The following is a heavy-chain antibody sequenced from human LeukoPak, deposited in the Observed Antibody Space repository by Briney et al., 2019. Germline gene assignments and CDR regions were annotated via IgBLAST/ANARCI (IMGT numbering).Heavy chain of an antibody. CDR2: ISSSSSYI. CDR1: GFTFSSYS. V-gene: IGHV3-21*01. D-gene: IGHD5-18*01. J-gene: IGHJ6*03. Sequence: NPGGSLRLSCAASGFTFSSYSMNWVRQAPGKGLEWVSSISSSSSYIYYADSVKGRFTISRDNAKNSLYLQMNSLRAEDTAVYYCARGPDVDTAMVLLYMDVWGKGTTVTVSS. CDR3: ARGPDVDTAMVLLYMDV.